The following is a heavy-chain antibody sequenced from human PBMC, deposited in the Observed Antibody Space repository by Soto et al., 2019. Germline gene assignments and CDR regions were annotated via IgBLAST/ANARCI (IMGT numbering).Heavy chain of an antibody. Sequence: QITLKESGPTLVKPTQTLTLTCTFSGFSLSTSGVGVGWIRQPPGKALEWLALIYWDDDKRYSPSLKSRLTITKATSKNKLVLTMTNMDPVDRDTYYCASSSDILTGLGVMAVYGQGTTVTVSS. CDR2: IYWDDDK. CDR1: GFSLSTSGVG. J-gene: IGHJ6*02. D-gene: IGHD3-9*01. V-gene: IGHV2-5*02. CDR3: ASSSDILTGLGVMAV.